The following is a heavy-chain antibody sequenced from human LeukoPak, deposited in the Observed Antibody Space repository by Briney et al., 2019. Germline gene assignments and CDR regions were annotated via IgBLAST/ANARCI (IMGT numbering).Heavy chain of an antibody. CDR1: GFTFSSYW. CDR2: IKQDGSEK. J-gene: IGHJ4*02. CDR3: ARDPAYYYDSSGYSSFDY. D-gene: IGHD3-22*01. V-gene: IGHV3-7*01. Sequence: PGGSLRLSCAASGFTFSSYWMSWVRQAPGKGLEWVANIKQDGSEKYYVDSVKGRFTISRDNAKNSLYLQMNSLRAEDTAVYYCARDPAYYYDSSGYSSFDYWGRGTLVTVSS.